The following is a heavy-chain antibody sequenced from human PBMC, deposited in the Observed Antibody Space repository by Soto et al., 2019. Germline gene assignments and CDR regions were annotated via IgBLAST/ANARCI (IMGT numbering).Heavy chain of an antibody. Sequence: EVQLVQSGAEVKKPGESLKISCKGSGYSFTSYWIGWVRQMPWKGLEWMWIIYPGDSDTRYSPSFQGQVTSSADKSISDAYLQWSDLNASHSAMYDCAILPWEDIVVVVAATGQWGLGFDYWGQGPQLTVSS. J-gene: IGHJ4*02. CDR2: IYPGDSDT. CDR3: AILPWEDIVVVVAATGQWGLGFDY. V-gene: IGHV5-51*01. CDR1: GYSFTSYW. D-gene: IGHD2-15*01.